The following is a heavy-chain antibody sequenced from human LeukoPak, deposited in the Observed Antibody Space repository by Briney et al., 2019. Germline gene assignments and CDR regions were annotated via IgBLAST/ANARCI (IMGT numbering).Heavy chain of an antibody. J-gene: IGHJ5*02. Sequence: GASVKVSCKASGYTFTSYGISWMRQAPGQGLEWMGWISAYNGNTNYAQKLQGRVTMTTDTSTSTAYMELRSLRSDDTAAYYCARDSSTTYYYDGSGYYNWFDPWGQGTLVTVSS. CDR1: GYTFTSYG. CDR3: ARDSSTTYYYDGSGYYNWFDP. D-gene: IGHD3-22*01. CDR2: ISAYNGNT. V-gene: IGHV1-18*01.